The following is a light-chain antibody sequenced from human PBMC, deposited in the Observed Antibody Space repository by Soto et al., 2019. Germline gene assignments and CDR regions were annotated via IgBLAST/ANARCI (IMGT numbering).Light chain of an antibody. CDR2: GAS. CDR3: RQYGSSPRT. J-gene: IGKJ1*01. Sequence: EIVLTQSPGTLSLSPGERATLSCRASQSVISSYLAWYQQKPGQAPRLLIYGASSRATGIPDRFSGGGSGTDFTLTISRLEPEDFAVYYCRQYGSSPRTFGQGTKVEIK. V-gene: IGKV3-20*01. CDR1: QSVISSY.